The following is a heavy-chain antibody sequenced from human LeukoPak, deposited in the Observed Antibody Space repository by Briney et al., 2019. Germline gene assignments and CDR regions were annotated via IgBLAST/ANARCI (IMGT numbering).Heavy chain of an antibody. D-gene: IGHD2-15*01. V-gene: IGHV3-9*01. CDR1: GFTFDDYA. CDR3: VGYCTGGSCYERNY. CDR2: ISWNSGSI. Sequence: SGGSLRLSCAASGFTFDDYAMHWVRQAPGKGLEWVSGISWNSGSIGYADSVKGRFTISRDNAKNSLYLQMNSLRAEDTAVYYCVGYCTGGSCYERNYWGQGTLVTVSS. J-gene: IGHJ4*02.